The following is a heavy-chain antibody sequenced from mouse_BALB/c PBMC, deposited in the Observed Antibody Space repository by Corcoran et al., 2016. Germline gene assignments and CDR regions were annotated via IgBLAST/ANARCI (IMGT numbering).Heavy chain of an antibody. CDR1: GYSFTGYY. V-gene: IGHV1-26*01. Sequence: EVQLQQSGPELVKPGASVKISCKASGYSFTGYYMHWVKQSHVKSLEWIGRINPYNGATSYNQNFKDKASLTVDKSCSTAYMELHSLTSEDSAGYYGARREDRGNPYAMDYWGQGTSVTVSS. J-gene: IGHJ4*01. CDR3: ARREDRGNPYAMDY. CDR2: INPYNGAT. D-gene: IGHD2-1*01.